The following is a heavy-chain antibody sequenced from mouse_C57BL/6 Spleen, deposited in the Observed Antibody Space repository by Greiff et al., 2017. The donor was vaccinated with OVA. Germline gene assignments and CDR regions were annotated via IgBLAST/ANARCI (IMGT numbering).Heavy chain of an antibody. D-gene: IGHD2-4*01. CDR3: ARYYDYDGFDY. V-gene: IGHV5-17*01. J-gene: IGHJ2*01. CDR2: ISRGSSTI. CDR1: GFTFSDYG. Sequence: EVKLMESGGGLVKPGGSLKISCEASGFTFSDYGMPWVRQAPGQGLEWVAYISRGSSTINYADTVKGRFTLTRDNAKNTLFLQMTSLRSEDTAMYYCARYYDYDGFDYWGQGTTLTVSS.